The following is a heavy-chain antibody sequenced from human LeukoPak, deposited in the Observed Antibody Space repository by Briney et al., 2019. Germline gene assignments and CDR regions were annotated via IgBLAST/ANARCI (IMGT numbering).Heavy chain of an antibody. V-gene: IGHV4-38-2*01. CDR2: IYHSGST. CDR3: ARHSLSTVTIDY. Sequence: SSETLSLTCAVSGYSISSGYYWGWIRQPPGKGLEWIGSIYHSGSTYYNPSLKSRVTISVDTSKNQFSLNLSSVTAADTAVYYCARHSLSTVTIDYWGQGTLVTVSS. J-gene: IGHJ4*02. CDR1: GYSISSGYY. D-gene: IGHD4-17*01.